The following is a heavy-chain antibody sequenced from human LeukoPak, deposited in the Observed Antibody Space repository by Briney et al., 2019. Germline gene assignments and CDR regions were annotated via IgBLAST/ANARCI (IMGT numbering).Heavy chain of an antibody. CDR2: IDGSGYST. D-gene: IGHD3-10*01. CDR1: GFTFSSYA. Sequence: GGSLRLSCAASGFTFSSYAMSWVRQAPGKGLEWVSSIDGSGYSTYYADSVKGRFTISRDNSKNILYLQMDSLRAEDTAVYYCARWLMGVTDFWGQGTLVTVSS. V-gene: IGHV3-23*01. CDR3: ARWLMGVTDF. J-gene: IGHJ4*02.